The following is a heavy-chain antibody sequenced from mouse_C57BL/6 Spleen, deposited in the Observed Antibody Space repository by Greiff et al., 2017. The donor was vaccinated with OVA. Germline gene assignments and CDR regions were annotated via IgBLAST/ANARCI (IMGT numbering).Heavy chain of an antibody. CDR2: IDPNSGGT. V-gene: IGHV1-72*01. D-gene: IGHD1-1*01. Sequence: VQLQESGAELVKPGASVKLSCKASGYTFTSYWMHWVKQRPGRGLEWIGRIDPNSGGTKYNEKFKSKATLTVDKPSSTAYMQLSSLTSEDSAVYYCAREVVVAYYYAMDYWGQGTSVTVSS. J-gene: IGHJ4*01. CDR3: AREVVVAYYYAMDY. CDR1: GYTFTSYW.